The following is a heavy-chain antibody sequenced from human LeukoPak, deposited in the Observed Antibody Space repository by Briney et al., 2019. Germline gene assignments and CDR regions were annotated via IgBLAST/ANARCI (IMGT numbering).Heavy chain of an antibody. CDR2: VKSKAAGETT. D-gene: IGHD2-2*01. J-gene: IGHJ3*02. V-gene: IGHV3-15*01. Sequence: GGSLRLSCAASGFTFNNAWMHWVRQTPGKGLEWVGRVKSKAAGETTDYAAPVKGRFTISRDDSKNTLYLQMNSLKSEDTAMYYCTTDLPGCNTNCYHAFDIWGQGTVVTVSS. CDR3: TTDLPGCNTNCYHAFDI. CDR1: GFTFNNAW.